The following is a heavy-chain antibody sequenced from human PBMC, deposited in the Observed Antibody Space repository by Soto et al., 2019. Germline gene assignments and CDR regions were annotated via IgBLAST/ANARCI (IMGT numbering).Heavy chain of an antibody. J-gene: IGHJ4*02. CDR2: TYPGASDI. D-gene: IGHD3-10*01. CDR3: ARQRTSRGSDYAALDF. CDR1: GYTFIYFW. V-gene: IGHV5-51*01. Sequence: GESLKISCQASGYTFIYFWVAWVRQVPGKGLEWMGVTYPGASDIRYSPSFEGHVTISADKSTNTAYLQWSSLEAADTAIYYCARQRTSRGSDYAALDFWGPGTLVTVSS.